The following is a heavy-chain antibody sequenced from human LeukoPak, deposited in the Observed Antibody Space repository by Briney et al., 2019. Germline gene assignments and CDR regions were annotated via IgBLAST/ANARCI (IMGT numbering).Heavy chain of an antibody. J-gene: IGHJ6*02. V-gene: IGHV4-34*01. CDR1: GGSFSGYY. Sequence: SETLSLTCAVYGGSFSGYYWSWIRQPPGKGLEWIGEINHSGSTNYNPSLKSRVTISVDTSKNQFSLKLSSVTAADTAVYYCARGRPYYYGSGSYYNGPKYYYYYGMDVWGQGTTVTVSS. CDR2: INHSGST. D-gene: IGHD3-10*01. CDR3: ARGRPYYYGSGSYYNGPKYYYYYGMDV.